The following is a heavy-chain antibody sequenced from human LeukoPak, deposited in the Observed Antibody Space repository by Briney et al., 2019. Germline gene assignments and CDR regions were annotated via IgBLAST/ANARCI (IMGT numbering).Heavy chain of an antibody. CDR2: IVVGSGNT. V-gene: IGHV1-58*01. J-gene: IGHJ4*02. Sequence: VASVKVSCKASGFTFTSSAVQWVRQARGQRLEWIGWIVVGSGNTNYAQKFQERVTITRDMSTSTAYMELGSLRSEDTAVYYCAAVGGAYCGGDCWDFDYWGQGTLVTVS. D-gene: IGHD2-21*02. CDR1: GFTFTSSA. CDR3: AAVGGAYCGGDCWDFDY.